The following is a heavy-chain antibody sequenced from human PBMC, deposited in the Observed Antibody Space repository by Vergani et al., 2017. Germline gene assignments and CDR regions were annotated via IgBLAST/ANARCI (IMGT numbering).Heavy chain of an antibody. CDR1: GFTFSRYS. V-gene: IGHV3-21*01. CDR3: ARELLGGGSSWYYYYYGMDI. Sequence: EVQLVESGGGLVKPGGSLRLSCAASGFTFSRYSMNWVRQAPGKGLEWVSSISSSSSYIYYADSVKGRFTISRDNAKNSLYLQMNSLRAEDTAVYYCARELLGGGSSWYYYYYGMDIWGQGP. D-gene: IGHD6-13*01. CDR2: ISSSSSYI. J-gene: IGHJ6*02.